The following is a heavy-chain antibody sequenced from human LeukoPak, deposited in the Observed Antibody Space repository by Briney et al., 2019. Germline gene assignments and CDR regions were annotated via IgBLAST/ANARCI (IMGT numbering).Heavy chain of an antibody. V-gene: IGHV4-59*08. D-gene: IGHD3-22*01. CDR1: GGSISSYY. CDR2: IYYSGST. CDR3: TRTSITMMGYYFDY. Sequence: PSETLSLTCTVSGGSISSYYWSWIRQPPGKGLEWIGYIYYSGSTNYKSSLKSRVTISVDTSKNQFSLKLNSVTASDTAVYYCTRTSITMMGYYFDYWGQGTLVTVSS. J-gene: IGHJ4*02.